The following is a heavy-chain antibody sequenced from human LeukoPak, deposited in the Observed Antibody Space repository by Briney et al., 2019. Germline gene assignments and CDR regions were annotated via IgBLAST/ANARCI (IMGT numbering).Heavy chain of an antibody. CDR3: ARTRRDAYLTPFKY. J-gene: IGHJ4*02. V-gene: IGHV4-59*01. D-gene: IGHD3-16*01. CDR1: GASISRYY. CDR2: ISSSGST. Sequence: SETLSLACTVSGASISRYYWNWIRQPPGKGLEWIGYISSSGSTNYSFSLKSRVTISVDTSKNQLSLKLSSVTAADTAMYYCARTRRDAYLTPFKYWGQGTLVSVSS.